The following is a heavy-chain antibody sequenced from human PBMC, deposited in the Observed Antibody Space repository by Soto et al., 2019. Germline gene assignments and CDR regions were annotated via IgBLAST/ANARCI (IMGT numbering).Heavy chain of an antibody. CDR1: GYTFTGYY. CDR3: AKGGAIVAAGTRVYLYNAMDV. Sequence: ASVKGSCKASGYTFTGYYVHWVRQAPGQGLEWMGWINPNSGDTYLAQRFQGRVTMNRDTSIGTAYMELRGLTSDATAESYCAKGGAIVAAGTRVYLYNAMDVWGQGPTVTVSS. V-gene: IGHV1-2*02. D-gene: IGHD1-26*01. J-gene: IGHJ6*02. CDR2: INPNSGDT.